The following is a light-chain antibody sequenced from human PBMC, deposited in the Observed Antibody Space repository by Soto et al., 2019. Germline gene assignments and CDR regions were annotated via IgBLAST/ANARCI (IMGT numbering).Light chain of an antibody. CDR2: DVN. V-gene: IGLV2-14*01. Sequence: QSALTQPASVSGSPGQSITISCTGTSSDVGGYNDVSWYQQHPGKAPKLMIYDVNNRPSGVSNRFSGSKSDSTASLTISGLQAEDEADYYCSSYTSSSTLVVFGGGTKLTVL. CDR1: SSDVGGYND. CDR3: SSYTSSSTLVV. J-gene: IGLJ2*01.